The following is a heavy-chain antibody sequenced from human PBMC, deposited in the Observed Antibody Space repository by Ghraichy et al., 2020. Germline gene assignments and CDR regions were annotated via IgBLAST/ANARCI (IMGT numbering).Heavy chain of an antibody. Sequence: GGSLRLSCAASGFTFSSYSMNWVRQAPGKGLEWVSSISSSSSYIYYADSVKGRFTISRDNAKNSLYLQMNSLRAEDTAVYYCARDGAGAVAGTRFDYWGQGTLVTVSS. CDR3: ARDGAGAVAGTRFDY. CDR2: ISSSSSYI. D-gene: IGHD6-19*01. J-gene: IGHJ4*02. V-gene: IGHV3-21*01. CDR1: GFTFSSYS.